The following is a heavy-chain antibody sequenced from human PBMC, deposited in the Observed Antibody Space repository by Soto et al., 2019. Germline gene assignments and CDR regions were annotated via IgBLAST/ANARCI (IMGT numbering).Heavy chain of an antibody. J-gene: IGHJ4*02. CDR2: IYYSGST. Sequence: KGLEWIGYIYYSGSTYYTPSLKSRVTISVDTSKNQFSLKLSSVTAADTAVYYCARTRDIAAAGPGYFDYWGQGTLVTVSS. CDR3: ARTRDIAAAGPGYFDY. D-gene: IGHD6-13*01. V-gene: IGHV4-31*02.